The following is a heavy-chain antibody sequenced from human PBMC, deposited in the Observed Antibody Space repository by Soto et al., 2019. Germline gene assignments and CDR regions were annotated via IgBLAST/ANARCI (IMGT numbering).Heavy chain of an antibody. J-gene: IGHJ4*02. D-gene: IGHD2-15*01. V-gene: IGHV1-69*02. CDR1: GGTFSSYT. Sequence: SVKVSCKASGGTFSSYTISWVRQAPGQGLEWMGRIIPILGIANYAQKFQGRVTITADESTSTAYMELSSLRSEDTAVYYCARGCSGGSCYMAFDSWGEGTLVTVYS. CDR2: IIPILGIA. CDR3: ARGCSGGSCYMAFDS.